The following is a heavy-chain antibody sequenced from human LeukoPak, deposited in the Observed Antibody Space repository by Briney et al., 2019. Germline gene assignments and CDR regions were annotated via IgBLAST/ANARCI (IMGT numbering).Heavy chain of an antibody. CDR3: ARVRDGYNDAYDI. CDR1: GYTLTSYY. J-gene: IGHJ3*02. V-gene: IGHV1-46*01. Sequence: ASVKVSCKASGYTLTSYYMHWVRQAPGQGLEWMGIIKPSGGDTSYAQTFQGRVFMTRDTSTSTVYMELSSLKSEDTAVYYCARVRDGYNDAYDIWGQGTMVTVSS. CDR2: IKPSGGDT. D-gene: IGHD5-24*01.